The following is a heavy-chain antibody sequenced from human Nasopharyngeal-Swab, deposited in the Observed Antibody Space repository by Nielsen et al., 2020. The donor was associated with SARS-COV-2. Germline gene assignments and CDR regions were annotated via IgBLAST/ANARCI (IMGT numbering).Heavy chain of an antibody. D-gene: IGHD4/OR15-4a*01. CDR2: IGDKAHNYAT. J-gene: IGHJ4*02. V-gene: IGHV3-73*01. CDR1: GFLFSGSA. CDR3: TTDYYFDY. Sequence: GGSLRLSCAASGFLFSGSAIHWVRQASGKGLEWVGRIGDKAHNYATTYAASVKGRFTISRDDSKNTAFLQMDGPNTEDTALYYCTTDYYFDYWGQGTLVTVSS.